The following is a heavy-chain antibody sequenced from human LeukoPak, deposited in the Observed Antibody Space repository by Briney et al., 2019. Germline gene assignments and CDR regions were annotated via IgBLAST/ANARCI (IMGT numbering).Heavy chain of an antibody. V-gene: IGHV4-34*01. CDR3: ARGQLLRQQLVSLHFDY. CDR2: INHSGST. J-gene: IGHJ4*02. CDR1: GGSFSGYY. Sequence: PSETLSLTCAVYGGSFSGYYWSWIRQPPGEGLEWIGEINHSGSTNYNPSLKSRVTISVDTSKNQFSLKLSSVTAADTAVYYCARGQLLRQQLVSLHFDYWGQGTLVTVSS. D-gene: IGHD6-13*01.